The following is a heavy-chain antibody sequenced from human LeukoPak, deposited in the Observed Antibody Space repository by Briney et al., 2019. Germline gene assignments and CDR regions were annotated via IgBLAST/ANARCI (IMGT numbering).Heavy chain of an antibody. CDR3: VSPRGFSYGYFDY. Sequence: SETLSLTCTVSGGSISSSSAYWGWIRQPPGKGLEWIGSIYYSKNTYYNPSLKSRVTISADTSKNQFTLTLGSVSATDTAVYYCVSPRGFSYGYFDYWGQGTLVTVSS. J-gene: IGHJ4*02. CDR1: GGSISSSSAY. V-gene: IGHV4-39*01. D-gene: IGHD5-18*01. CDR2: IYYSKNT.